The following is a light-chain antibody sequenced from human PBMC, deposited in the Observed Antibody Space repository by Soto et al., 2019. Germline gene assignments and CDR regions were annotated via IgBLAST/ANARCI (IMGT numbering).Light chain of an antibody. J-gene: IGKJ1*01. Sequence: EIVLTQSPGTLSLSPGERATLSCRASQSVSSSCLAWYQQKPGQAPRLLIYGASIRATGIPDRFSGSGSGTDFTLTISRLEPEDFAVYYCQQYGTSPRTFGQGTKVEIK. CDR1: QSVSSSC. V-gene: IGKV3-20*01. CDR2: GAS. CDR3: QQYGTSPRT.